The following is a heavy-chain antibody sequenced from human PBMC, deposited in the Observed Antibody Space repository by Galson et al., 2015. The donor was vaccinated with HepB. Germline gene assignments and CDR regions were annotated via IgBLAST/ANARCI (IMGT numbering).Heavy chain of an antibody. J-gene: IGHJ6*02. CDR3: ARARGYSYGYGMDV. D-gene: IGHD5-18*01. V-gene: IGHV3-33*08. CDR2: IWYDGSNK. Sequence: SLRLSCAASGFTFSSYGMHWVRQAPGKGLEWVAVIWYDGSNKYYADSAKGRFTISRDNSKNTLYRQMNSLRAEDTAVYYCARARGYSYGYGMDVWGQGTTVTVSS. CDR1: GFTFSSYG.